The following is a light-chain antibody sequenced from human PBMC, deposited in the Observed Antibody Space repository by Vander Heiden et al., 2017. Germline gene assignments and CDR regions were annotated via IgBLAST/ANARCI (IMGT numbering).Light chain of an antibody. Sequence: ELVLTQSPVPLSLSPGERATLSCRASQSVTSFLAWYQQKPGQAPRLLIFDASRRATGIPARFSGSGSGTDFTLTISSLEPEDFAVYFCQQRSTWPFTFGPGTKV. CDR3: QQRSTWPFT. J-gene: IGKJ3*01. CDR2: DAS. V-gene: IGKV3-11*01. CDR1: QSVTSF.